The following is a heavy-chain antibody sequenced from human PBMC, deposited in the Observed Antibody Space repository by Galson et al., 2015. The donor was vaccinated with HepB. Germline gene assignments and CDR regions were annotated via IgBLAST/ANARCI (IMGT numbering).Heavy chain of an antibody. Sequence: QSGAEVKKPGESLKISCKGSGYSFTSYWISWVRQMPGKGLEWMGRIDPSDSYTNYSPSFQGHVTISADKSISTAYLQWSSLKASDTAVYYCARQWNSYGSPLFFDYWGQGTLVAVSS. V-gene: IGHV5-10-1*01. D-gene: IGHD5-18*01. CDR3: ARQWNSYGSPLFFDY. J-gene: IGHJ4*02. CDR2: IDPSDSYT. CDR1: GYSFTSYW.